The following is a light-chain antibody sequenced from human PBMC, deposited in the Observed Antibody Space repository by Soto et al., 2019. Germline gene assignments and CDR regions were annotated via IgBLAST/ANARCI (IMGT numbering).Light chain of an antibody. CDR3: QQRSNWPPTWT. CDR2: DAS. CDR1: QSVSSY. J-gene: IGKJ1*01. V-gene: IGKV3-11*01. Sequence: EIVLTQSPATLSLSPGERATLSCRASQSVSSYLAWYQHKPGQAPRLLIYDASKRATGIPARFSGSGSGTDXTLXISSLEPEDFAVYYCQQRSNWPPTWTFGQGTRVEIK.